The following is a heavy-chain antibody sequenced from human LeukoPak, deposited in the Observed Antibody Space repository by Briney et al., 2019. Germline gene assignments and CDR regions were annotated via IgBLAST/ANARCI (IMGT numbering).Heavy chain of an antibody. CDR2: IYSGGST. D-gene: IGHD6-19*01. V-gene: IGHV3-66*01. CDR3: ARDGGLAVVDY. J-gene: IGHJ4*02. Sequence: GGSLRLSCAASGFTVSSNYMSWVRQAPGKGLEWVSVIYSGGSTYYAGSVKGRFTISRDNSKNTLYLQMNSLRAGDTAVYYCARDGGLAVVDYWGQGTLVTVSS. CDR1: GFTVSSNY.